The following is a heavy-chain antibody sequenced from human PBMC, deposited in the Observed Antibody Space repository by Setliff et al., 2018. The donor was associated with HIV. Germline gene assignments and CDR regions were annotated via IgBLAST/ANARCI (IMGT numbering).Heavy chain of an antibody. Sequence: VASVKVSCKASGYTFTSCDIHWVRQATGQGLEWMGWMNPNSGDTGYAQKFQGRVSMTRNTSTGTAYMELSSLRSEDTAVYYCARWVPYWSTTSRYHWLFHYMDVWGKGTTVTVSS. CDR3: ARWVPYWSTTSRYHWLFHYMDV. D-gene: IGHD2-2*01. CDR1: GYTFTSCD. CDR2: MNPNSGDT. V-gene: IGHV1-8*02. J-gene: IGHJ6*03.